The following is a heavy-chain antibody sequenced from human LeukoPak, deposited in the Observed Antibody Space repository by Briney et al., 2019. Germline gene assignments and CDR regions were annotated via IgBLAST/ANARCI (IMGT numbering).Heavy chain of an antibody. CDR3: AKPYYYDSSADAFDI. Sequence: GESLRLSCAASGFTFSTYSMNWLRLAPGKGLEWVSSISPDCNYKYYVDSVKGRFTISRDNAKNSLYLQMNSLRAEDTALYYCAKPYYYDSSADAFDIWGQGTMVTVSS. CDR1: GFTFSTYS. J-gene: IGHJ3*02. V-gene: IGHV3-21*04. D-gene: IGHD3-22*01. CDR2: ISPDCNYK.